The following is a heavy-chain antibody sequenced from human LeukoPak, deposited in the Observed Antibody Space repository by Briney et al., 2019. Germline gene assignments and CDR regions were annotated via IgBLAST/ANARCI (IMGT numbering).Heavy chain of an antibody. CDR3: AREYSSSGGRFDY. J-gene: IGHJ4*02. V-gene: IGHV1-2*02. Sequence: GASVKVSCKASGYTFTGYYMHWVRQAPGQGLEGMGWINPNSGGTNYAQKFQGRVTMTRDTSISTAYMELSRLRSDDTAVYYCAREYSSSGGRFDYWGQGTLVTVSS. D-gene: IGHD6-6*01. CDR2: INPNSGGT. CDR1: GYTFTGYY.